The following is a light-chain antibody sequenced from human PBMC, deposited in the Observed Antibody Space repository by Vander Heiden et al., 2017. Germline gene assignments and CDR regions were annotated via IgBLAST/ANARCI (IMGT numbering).Light chain of an antibody. V-gene: IGKV1-8*01. J-gene: IGKJ2*01. CDR2: AAS. CDR1: QGISSY. Sequence: AIRMTQPPSSLSASTGDRVTITCRASQGISSYLAWYQQKPGKAPKLLIYAASTLQSGVPSRFSGSGSGTDFTLTISCLQSEDFATYYCQQYYSYPPMYTFGQGTKLEIK. CDR3: QQYYSYPPMYT.